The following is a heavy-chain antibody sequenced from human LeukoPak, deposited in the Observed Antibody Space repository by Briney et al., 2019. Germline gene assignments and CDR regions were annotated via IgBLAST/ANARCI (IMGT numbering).Heavy chain of an antibody. CDR2: INWNGGST. D-gene: IGHD4-17*01. J-gene: IGHJ4*02. Sequence: GGSPRLSCAASGFTFDDYGMSWVRQAPGKGLEWVSGINWNGGSTGYADSVKGRFTISRDNAKNSLYLQMNSLRAEDSAVYYCARPYGDYYFDYWGQGTLVTVSS. V-gene: IGHV3-20*04. CDR1: GFTFDDYG. CDR3: ARPYGDYYFDY.